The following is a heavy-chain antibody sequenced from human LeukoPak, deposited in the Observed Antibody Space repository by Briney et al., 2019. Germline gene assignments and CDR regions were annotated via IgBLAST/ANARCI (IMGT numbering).Heavy chain of an antibody. D-gene: IGHD3-9*01. CDR1: GFTFSDYY. CDR3: AKSTQRYNILTGYYNSYYYWSMDV. Sequence: PWVSLRLSCAASGFTFSDYYMSCVRQAPGKGLEWVSAPSGSGTSTAYADSVKGRFTMSRDNSKNTLYLQMNSLRAEDTAVYYCAKSTQRYNILTGYYNSYYYWSMDVWGQATTVA. J-gene: IGHJ6*02. CDR2: PSGSGTST. V-gene: IGHV3-23*01.